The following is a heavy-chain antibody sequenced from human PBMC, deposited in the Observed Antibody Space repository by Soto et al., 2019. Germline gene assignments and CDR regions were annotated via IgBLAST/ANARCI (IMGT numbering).Heavy chain of an antibody. CDR2: FIPFFGTE. D-gene: IGHD3-10*01. CDR1: EGTFSSYP. CDR3: ARSSGGDYYYYYGMDV. V-gene: IGHV1-69*01. J-gene: IGHJ6*02. Sequence: QVQLVQSGAEGKKPGSPVKVSCRASEGTFSSYPISWGRKAPGQGVEWLGGFIPFFGTENYAQKFQGRVTITPDESTSTAYMELSSLRSEDTAVYYCARSSGGDYYYYYGMDVWGQGTTVTVSS.